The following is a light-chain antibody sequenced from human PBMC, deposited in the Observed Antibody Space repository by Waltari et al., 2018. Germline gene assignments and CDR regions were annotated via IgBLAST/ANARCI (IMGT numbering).Light chain of an antibody. Sequence: QSALTQPASVSGSPGQSITISCTWTSSDLGGYIFVSWYQQHPGTAPKVLIYEGTKRPSGISNRFSGSKSGNTASLTISGLQAEDEADYYCCSYAGRITFVVFGGGTKLTVL. J-gene: IGLJ2*01. CDR1: SSDLGGYIF. CDR2: EGT. CDR3: CSYAGRITFVV. V-gene: IGLV2-23*01.